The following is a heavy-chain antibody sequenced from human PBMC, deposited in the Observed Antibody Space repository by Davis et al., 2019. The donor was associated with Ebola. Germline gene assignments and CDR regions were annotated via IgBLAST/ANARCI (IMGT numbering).Heavy chain of an antibody. CDR3: ARVGYGDYWRWFDP. V-gene: IGHV3-74*01. J-gene: IGHJ5*02. CDR1: GFTFSSYW. Sequence: PGGSLRLSCAASGFTFSSYWMHWVRQAPGKGLVWVSRINSDGSSTSYADSVKGRFTISRDNAKNTLYLQMNSLRAEDTAVYYCARVGYGDYWRWFDPWSQGTLVTVSS. D-gene: IGHD4-17*01. CDR2: INSDGSST.